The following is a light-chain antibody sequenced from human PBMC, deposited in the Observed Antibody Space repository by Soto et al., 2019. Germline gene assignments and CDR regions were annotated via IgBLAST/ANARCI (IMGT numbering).Light chain of an antibody. CDR1: QSISNW. CDR2: KAS. J-gene: IGKJ4*01. CDR3: PQYNSYSLS. Sequence: DIQMTQSPSTLSAYAGDRVTITCRASQSISNWLAWYQHKPGKAPKLLISKASSLESGVPSRFSGSGSGTEFTLTISSLQPDDFATYYCPQYNSYSLSFGGGTKVEIK. V-gene: IGKV1-5*03.